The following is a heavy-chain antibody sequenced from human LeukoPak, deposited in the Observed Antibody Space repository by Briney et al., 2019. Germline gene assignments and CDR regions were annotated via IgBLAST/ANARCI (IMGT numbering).Heavy chain of an antibody. D-gene: IGHD3-10*01. Sequence: SETLSLTCTVSGGSIISDPWTWIRQPPGKELEWIGYLYDSGSTKYNPSLKSRVTISVDTSKSQFSLKVTSVTAADTAVYFCARRGRSPGFAGKFTHYYYMDVWGEGTAVTVSS. CDR1: GGSIISDP. V-gene: IGHV4-59*08. CDR2: LYDSGST. CDR3: ARRGRSPGFAGKFTHYYYMDV. J-gene: IGHJ6*03.